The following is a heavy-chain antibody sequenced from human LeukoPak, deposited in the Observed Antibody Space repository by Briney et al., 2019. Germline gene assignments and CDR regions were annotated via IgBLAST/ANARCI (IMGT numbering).Heavy chain of an antibody. CDR3: AKGDSSAYTPLDY. CDR1: GFTFSSYA. D-gene: IGHD3-22*01. V-gene: IGHV3-23*01. CDR2: ISGSGGST. Sequence: GGSLRLSCAASGFTFSSYAMNWVRQAPGKGLEWVSAISGSGGSTNYADSVKGRFTISRDNSKNTLYLQINSLRAEDTAVYHCAKGDSSAYTPLDYWGQGTLVTVSS. J-gene: IGHJ4*02.